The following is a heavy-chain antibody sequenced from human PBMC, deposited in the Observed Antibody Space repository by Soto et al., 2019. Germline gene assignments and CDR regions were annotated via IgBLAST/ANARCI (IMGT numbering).Heavy chain of an antibody. J-gene: IGHJ6*03. CDR1: GGSINGYY. CDR3: ARQGPGYGDYYYYYYMDV. Sequence: SETLSLTCTVSGGSINGYYWSWTRQPPGKGLEWIGYGYRSDNTDYNPSLKSRVTISVDTSKNQFSLKLSSVTAADTAVYYCARQGPGYGDYYYYYYMDVWGKGTTVTVSS. CDR2: GYRSDNT. D-gene: IGHD4-17*01. V-gene: IGHV4-59*08.